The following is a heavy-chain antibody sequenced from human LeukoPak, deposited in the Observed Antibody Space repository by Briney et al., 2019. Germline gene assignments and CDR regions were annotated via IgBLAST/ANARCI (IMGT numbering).Heavy chain of an antibody. CDR3: ASLELGRDGYNYYGY. Sequence: PSETLSLTCTVSGGSISSSSYYWGWIRQPPGKGLEWIGSIYYSGSTYYNPSLKSRVTISVDTSKNQFSLKLSSVTAADTAVYYCASLELGRDGYNYYGYWGQGTLVTVSS. D-gene: IGHD5-24*01. J-gene: IGHJ4*02. CDR1: GGSISSSSYY. CDR2: IYYSGST. V-gene: IGHV4-39*01.